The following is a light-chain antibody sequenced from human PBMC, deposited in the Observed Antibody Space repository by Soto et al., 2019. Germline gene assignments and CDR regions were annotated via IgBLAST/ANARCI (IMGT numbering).Light chain of an antibody. CDR2: EVS. CDR1: SSDVGSYNR. V-gene: IGLV2-18*02. Sequence: QSALTQPPSVSGSPGQSVTSSCTGTSSDVGSYNRVSWYQQPPGTAPKLMIYEVSNRPSGVPDRFPGSQSGNPASLTISGLQAEDEADYYCSSYTSSSTLYVFGTGTKLTVL. CDR3: SSYTSSSTLYV. J-gene: IGLJ1*01.